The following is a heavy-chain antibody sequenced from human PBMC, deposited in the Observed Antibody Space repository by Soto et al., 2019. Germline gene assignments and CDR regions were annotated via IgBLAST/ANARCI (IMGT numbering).Heavy chain of an antibody. CDR1: GGSISSSSYY. J-gene: IGHJ4*02. D-gene: IGHD6-13*01. CDR2: IYYSGST. CDR3: ARRQSSSWYGL. Sequence: SETLSLTCTVSGGSISSSSYYWGWIRQPPGKGLEWIGSIYYSGSTYYNPSLKSRVTISIDTSKNQFSLKLSSVTAADTAVYYCARRQSSSWYGLWGQGTLVTVSS. V-gene: IGHV4-39*01.